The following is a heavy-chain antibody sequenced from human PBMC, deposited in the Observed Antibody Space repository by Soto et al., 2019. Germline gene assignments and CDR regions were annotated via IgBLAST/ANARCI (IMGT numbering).Heavy chain of an antibody. V-gene: IGHV4-31*03. D-gene: IGHD3-16*01. Sequence: SETLSLTCTVSGDSFGSGGYYWSWIRQDPGKGLEWIGYIYHSGNTYYNPSLKSRLIISADTSKTQFSLKLSSVTAADTAVYYCARGDATGAAFFDYWGQGMLVTVSS. CDR1: GDSFGSGGYY. CDR3: ARGDATGAAFFDY. CDR2: IYHSGNT. J-gene: IGHJ4*02.